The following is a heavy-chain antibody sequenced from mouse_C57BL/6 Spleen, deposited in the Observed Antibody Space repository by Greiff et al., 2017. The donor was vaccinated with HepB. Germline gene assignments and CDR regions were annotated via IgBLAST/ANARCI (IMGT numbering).Heavy chain of an antibody. Sequence: EVQLQQSGPELVKPGASVKISCKASGYTFTDYYMNWVKQSHGKSLEWIGDINPNNGGTSYNQKFKGKATLTVDKSSSTAYMELRSLTSEDSAVYYCARGLPGNYFDYWGQGTTLTVSA. V-gene: IGHV1-26*01. CDR2: INPNNGGT. CDR3: ARGLPGNYFDY. J-gene: IGHJ2*01. D-gene: IGHD1-1*01. CDR1: GYTFTDYY.